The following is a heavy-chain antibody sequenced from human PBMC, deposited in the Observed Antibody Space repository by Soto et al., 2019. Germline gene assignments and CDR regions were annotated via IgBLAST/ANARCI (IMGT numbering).Heavy chain of an antibody. Sequence: TLSLPCTVSDGSISNRIYYGGWIRQTQGKGLEWIGTIFHTGRTYYNPSLESRVSLSVDTSKNQFSLHLTSVSAADTAVYYCTRHHPHHYDSSGYFDYWGQGTLVTVSS. V-gene: IGHV4-39*01. CDR2: IFHTGRT. CDR3: TRHHPHHYDSSGYFDY. D-gene: IGHD3-22*01. CDR1: DGSISNRIYY. J-gene: IGHJ4*02.